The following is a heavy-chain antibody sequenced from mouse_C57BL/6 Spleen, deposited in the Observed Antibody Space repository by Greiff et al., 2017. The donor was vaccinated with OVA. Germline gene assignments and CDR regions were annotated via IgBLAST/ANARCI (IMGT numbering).Heavy chain of an antibody. J-gene: IGHJ4*01. V-gene: IGHV2-6-1*01. CDR2: IWSDGST. D-gene: IGHD1-3*01. Sequence: QLQLKQSGPGLVAPSQSLSITCTVSGFSLTSYGVHWVRQPPGKGLEWLVAIWSDGSTTYNSALKSRLSISKDNAKSQVFLKMNSLQADDTAMDYCARHNNFYARDYWGQGTSVTVSS. CDR1: GFSLTSYG. CDR3: ARHNNFYARDY.